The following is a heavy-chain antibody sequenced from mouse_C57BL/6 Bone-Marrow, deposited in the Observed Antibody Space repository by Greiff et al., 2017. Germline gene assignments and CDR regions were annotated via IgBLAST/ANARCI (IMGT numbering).Heavy chain of an antibody. J-gene: IGHJ2*01. D-gene: IGHD1-1*01. V-gene: IGHV1-77*01. CDR2: IGPGSGST. CDR1: GYTFTDYY. CDR3: TVIYYYGSSYPDY. Sequence: QVQLQQPGAELVKPGASVKISCKASGYTFTDYYINWVKQRPGQGLEWIGKIGPGSGSTYYNEKFKGKATLTVDKSSSTAYMQLSSLTSDDSAVYFCTVIYYYGSSYPDYWGQGTTLTVSA.